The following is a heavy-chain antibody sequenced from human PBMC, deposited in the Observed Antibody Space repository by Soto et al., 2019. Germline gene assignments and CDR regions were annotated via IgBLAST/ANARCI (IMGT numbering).Heavy chain of an antibody. J-gene: IGHJ3*02. CDR3: ASGPSDIVEEDAFDI. V-gene: IGHV6-1*01. D-gene: IGHD2-15*01. CDR1: GDSVSSNIAA. Sequence: SQALSLTCAISGDSVSSNIAACNLIRHSPSRGLEWLGRTYYRSKWYNDYAVSVKSRITINPDTSKNQFSLQLNSVTPEDTAVYYCASGPSDIVEEDAFDIWGQGTMVTVSS. CDR2: TYYRSKWYN.